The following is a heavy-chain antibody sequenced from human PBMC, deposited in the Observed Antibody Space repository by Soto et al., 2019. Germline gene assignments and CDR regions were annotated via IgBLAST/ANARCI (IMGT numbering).Heavy chain of an antibody. CDR3: ARGGKYQLLFEGSWFDP. CDR1: GYSISSGYY. Sequence: LSLTCAVSGYSISSGYYWGWIRQPPGKGLEWIGSIYHSGSTYYNPSLKSRVTISVDTSKNQFSLKLSSVTAADTAVYYCARGGKYQLLFEGSWFDPWGQGTLVTVSS. V-gene: IGHV4-38-2*01. CDR2: IYHSGST. D-gene: IGHD2-2*01. J-gene: IGHJ5*02.